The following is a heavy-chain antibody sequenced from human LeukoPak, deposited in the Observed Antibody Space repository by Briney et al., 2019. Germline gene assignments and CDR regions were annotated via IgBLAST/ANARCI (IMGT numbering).Heavy chain of an antibody. CDR1: GGSISSYF. Sequence: SETLSLTCTVSGGSISSYFWSWIRQPAGKGLEWIGRLSSGMTNYNPSLKSRLSLSLDTSKNQFSLNLTSVAAADTAVYFCVSDNSPYYFDFWGQGTLVTVSS. V-gene: IGHV4-4*07. CDR3: VSDNSPYYFDF. J-gene: IGHJ4*02. CDR2: LSSGMT. D-gene: IGHD2-21*01.